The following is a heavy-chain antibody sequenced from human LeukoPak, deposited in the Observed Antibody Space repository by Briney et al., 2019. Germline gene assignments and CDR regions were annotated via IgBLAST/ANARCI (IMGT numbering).Heavy chain of an antibody. CDR2: ISWNSGSI. CDR3: GASWTDAY. D-gene: IGHD1-1*01. Sequence: PGRSLRLSCVDSGRKFDNYAMQWVRQAPGKGLEWVSGISWNSGSIAYADSVRGRFTISRDNAKNSLYLQMNSLRPEDTAFYYCGASWTDAYWGQRILVTVSS. V-gene: IGHV3-9*01. CDR1: GRKFDNYA. J-gene: IGHJ4*02.